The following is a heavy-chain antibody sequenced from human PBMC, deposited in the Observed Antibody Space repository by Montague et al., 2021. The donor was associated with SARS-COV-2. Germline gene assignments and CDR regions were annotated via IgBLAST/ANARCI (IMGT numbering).Heavy chain of an antibody. CDR1: GDSISSLHYY. CDR3: ARGGATYYYDTSGYVNAFDT. J-gene: IGHJ3*02. Sequence: SETLSLTCTVSGDSISSLHYYWGWIRQPPGKGLEWIGYIYYNGYTNYNPSLKSRVTISVDTSKNQFSLRLSSVTAADTAVYFCARGGATYYYDTSGYVNAFDTWGQGTMVTVS. D-gene: IGHD3-22*01. V-gene: IGHV4-61*01. CDR2: IYYNGYT.